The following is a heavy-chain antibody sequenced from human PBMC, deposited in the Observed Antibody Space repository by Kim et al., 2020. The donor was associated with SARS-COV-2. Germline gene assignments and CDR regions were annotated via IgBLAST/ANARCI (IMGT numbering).Heavy chain of an antibody. CDR2: IYYNGNT. CDR3: ARHATHLCTFDF. J-gene: IGHJ4*01. Sequence: SETLSLTCSVSGDSISGSNFFWGWVRQAPGRGLEWIASIYYNGNTFYNPSLKSRVTISVDASVNQISLRLFSVTAADTGVYFCARHATHLCTFDFWGHGT. V-gene: IGHV4-39*01. CDR1: GDSISGSNFF.